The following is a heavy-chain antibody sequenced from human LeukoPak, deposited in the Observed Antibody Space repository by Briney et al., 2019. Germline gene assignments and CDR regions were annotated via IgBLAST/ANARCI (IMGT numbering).Heavy chain of an antibody. D-gene: IGHD3-3*01. V-gene: IGHV1-46*01. Sequence: ASVKVSCKASGHTFTSYYMHWVRQAPGQGLEWMGIINPSGGSTSYAQKFQGRVTMTRDMSTSTVYMELSSLRSEDTAVYYCARRSGSGYYYMDVWGKGTTVTVSS. CDR3: ARRSGSGYYYMDV. CDR2: INPSGGST. J-gene: IGHJ6*03. CDR1: GHTFTSYY.